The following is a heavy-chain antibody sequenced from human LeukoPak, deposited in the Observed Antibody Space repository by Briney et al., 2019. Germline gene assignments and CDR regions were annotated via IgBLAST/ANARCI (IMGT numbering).Heavy chain of an antibody. J-gene: IGHJ3*02. CDR2: ISYDGSNK. Sequence: PGRSLRLSCAASGFTFSSYGMHWVRQAPGKGLEWVAVISYDGSNKYYADSVKGRFTISRDNSKNTLYLQMNSLRAEDTAVYYCAMDDAFDIWGQGTMATVSS. V-gene: IGHV3-30*03. CDR3: AMDDAFDI. CDR1: GFTFSSYG.